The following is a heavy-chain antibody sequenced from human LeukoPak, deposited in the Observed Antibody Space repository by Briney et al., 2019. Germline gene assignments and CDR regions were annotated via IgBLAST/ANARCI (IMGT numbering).Heavy chain of an antibody. CDR1: GYTFTGYY. Sequence: ASVKVSCKASGYTFTGYYMHWVRQDLRQGLQWMGWINPNSGDTEYAQKFQGRVTMTRDTSISTVYMELSSLRSDDTAVYYCARADSVPAGDYHYLYMDVWGKGTTVTVSS. D-gene: IGHD6-13*01. CDR3: ARADSVPAGDYHYLYMDV. V-gene: IGHV1-2*02. CDR2: INPNSGDT. J-gene: IGHJ6*03.